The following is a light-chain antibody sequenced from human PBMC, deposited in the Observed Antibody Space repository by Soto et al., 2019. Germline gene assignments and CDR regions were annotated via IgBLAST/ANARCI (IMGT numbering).Light chain of an antibody. CDR3: SSYTTTNSWV. J-gene: IGLJ3*02. CDR2: EVN. V-gene: IGLV2-14*01. CDR1: GGDFGSSTY. Sequence: QSALIQPASVSGSPGQSLFISCTGTGGDFGSSTYVSWYQQHSDKAPKVVIYEVNKRPSGVSSRFSGAKSGSTASLTISGLQGDDEATYFCSSYTTTNSWVFGGGTKLTVL.